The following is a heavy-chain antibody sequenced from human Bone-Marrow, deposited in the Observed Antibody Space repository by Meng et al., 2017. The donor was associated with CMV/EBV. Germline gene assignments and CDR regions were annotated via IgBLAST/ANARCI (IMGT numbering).Heavy chain of an antibody. CDR3: ARDCYSSSSLFDY. Sequence: GGSLRLSCAASGFTFSSYAMHWVRQAPGKGLEWVAVISYDGSNKYYADSVKGRFTISRDNSKNTLYLQMNSLRAEDTAVYYCARDCYSSSSLFDYWGQGTLVTVSS. J-gene: IGHJ4*02. CDR2: ISYDGSNK. CDR1: GFTFSSYA. D-gene: IGHD6-6*01. V-gene: IGHV3-30*04.